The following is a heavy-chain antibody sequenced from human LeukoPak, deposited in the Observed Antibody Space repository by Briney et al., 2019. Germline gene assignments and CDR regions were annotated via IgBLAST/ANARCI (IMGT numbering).Heavy chain of an antibody. Sequence: ASVTVSCKVSGYTLTELSMHWVRQAPGKGLEWMGGFDPEDGETIYAQKFQGRVTITADESTSTAYMELSSLRSEDTAVYYCARVGGSSFSDYWGQGTLVTVSS. D-gene: IGHD6-6*01. J-gene: IGHJ4*02. CDR2: FDPEDGET. CDR1: GYTLTELS. V-gene: IGHV1-24*01. CDR3: ARVGGSSFSDY.